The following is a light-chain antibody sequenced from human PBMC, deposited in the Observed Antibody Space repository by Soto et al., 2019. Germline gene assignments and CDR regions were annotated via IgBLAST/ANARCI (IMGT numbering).Light chain of an antibody. CDR3: QHYSTYPYT. V-gene: IGKV1-5*01. Sequence: DIQMTQSPSPLSASVGDRMVITSLASQSINEWLALYQQKPGKSPTLLISEASNLESGVPSRFSVSGSGTEFTLAINSVQPDDFATYFCQHYSTYPYTFVQGTKLEMK. CDR2: EAS. CDR1: QSINEW. J-gene: IGKJ2*01.